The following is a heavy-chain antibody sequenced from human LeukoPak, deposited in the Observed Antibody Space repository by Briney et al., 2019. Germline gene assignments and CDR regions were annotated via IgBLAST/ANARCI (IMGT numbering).Heavy chain of an antibody. D-gene: IGHD3-10*02. CDR2: IPVNGGST. V-gene: IGHV3-23*01. J-gene: IGHJ4*02. CDR1: GFTFSNYA. Sequence: GGSLRLSCAASGFTFSNYAMSWVRQAPGKGLEWVSAIPVNGGSTYYADSVKGRFTISRDNFKNTLYLQMNSLRAEDTAVYYCARGSGIVSMWDYFDYWGQGTLVTVSS. CDR3: ARGSGIVSMWDYFDY.